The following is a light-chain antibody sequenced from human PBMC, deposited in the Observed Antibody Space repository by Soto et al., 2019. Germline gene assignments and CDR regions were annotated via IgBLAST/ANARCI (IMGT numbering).Light chain of an antibody. V-gene: IGLV2-23*01. CDR3: CSSAGSSTVV. J-gene: IGLJ2*01. CDR2: EGS. CDR1: SRDVGSYNL. Sequence: QSALTQPASVSASPGQSITISCTGTSRDVGSYNLFSWYQQHPGKAPKLMIYEGSKRHSGVANRFSGSKSGNTASLTISGLQAEDEADYYCCSSAGSSTVVFGGGTKLTVL.